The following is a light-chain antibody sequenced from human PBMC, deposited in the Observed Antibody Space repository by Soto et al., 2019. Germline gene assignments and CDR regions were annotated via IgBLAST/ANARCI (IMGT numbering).Light chain of an antibody. CDR2: AAS. Sequence: SQLTQSPSSLSASVGDRVTITCRAGQGISRSLAWYQQKPEKAPNLLISAASTLQTGVPSRFSGSGSGTDFALTISSLQPEDFATYCGQQIDSYPRTCGEGTKVEIK. CDR3: QQIDSYPRT. J-gene: IGKJ1*01. CDR1: QGISRS. V-gene: IGKV1-9*01.